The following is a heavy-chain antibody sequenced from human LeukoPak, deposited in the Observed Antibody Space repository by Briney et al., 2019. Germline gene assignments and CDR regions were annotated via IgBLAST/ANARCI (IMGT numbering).Heavy chain of an antibody. D-gene: IGHD6-13*01. Sequence: GGSLRLSCAASGFAFSSYAMSWVRQPPGKGLEWVSVISRRDDYTYYADSVKGRFTISRDKSKNTLHLQMNSLKAEDTAVYYCAKPTSSLAAAGFDCWGQGTLVTVSS. CDR3: AKPTSSLAAAGFDC. CDR1: GFAFSSYA. J-gene: IGHJ4*02. CDR2: ISRRDDYT. V-gene: IGHV3-23*01.